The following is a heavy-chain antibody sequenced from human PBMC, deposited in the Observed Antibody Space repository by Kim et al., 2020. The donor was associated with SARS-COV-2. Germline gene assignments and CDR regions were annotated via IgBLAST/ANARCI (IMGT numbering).Heavy chain of an antibody. Sequence: GGSLRLSCAASGFTFDDYAMHWVRQAPGQGLVWVSGISWNSGSIGYAVSVKGRFTISRDNAKNSLYLQMSSLRAEDTALYYCAKAVDIVTTIGQDAFDIWGQGTMVAVS. CDR2: ISWNSGSI. D-gene: IGHD5-12*01. CDR1: GFTFDDYA. J-gene: IGHJ3*02. CDR3: AKAVDIVTTIGQDAFDI. V-gene: IGHV3-9*01.